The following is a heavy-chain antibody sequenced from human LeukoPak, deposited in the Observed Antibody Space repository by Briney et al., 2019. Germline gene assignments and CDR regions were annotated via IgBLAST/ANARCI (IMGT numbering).Heavy chain of an antibody. CDR2: ISRGGDNT. CDR1: GFPFSFYA. Sequence: GSLRLSCAASGFPFSFYAMTWVRQAPGKGLEGVTGISRGGDNTYYADSVKGRFTISRDNSKNTLYLQMNSLRAEDTAVYYCAKDLGSSGWHLDYWGQGTMVTVSS. V-gene: IGHV3-23*01. CDR3: AKDLGSSGWHLDY. D-gene: IGHD6-19*01. J-gene: IGHJ4*02.